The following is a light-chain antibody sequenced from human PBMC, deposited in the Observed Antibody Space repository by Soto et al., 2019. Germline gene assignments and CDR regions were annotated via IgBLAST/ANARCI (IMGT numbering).Light chain of an antibody. Sequence: EFVWPQSPGTLSLSPGERATLSCRASQTVRNNYLAWYQQKPGQAPRLLIYDASNRATGIPARFSGSGSGTDFTLTISSLEPEDFAVYYCQQRSNWPLTFGGGTKVDIK. J-gene: IGKJ4*01. V-gene: IGKV3-11*01. CDR2: DAS. CDR3: QQRSNWPLT. CDR1: QTVRNNY.